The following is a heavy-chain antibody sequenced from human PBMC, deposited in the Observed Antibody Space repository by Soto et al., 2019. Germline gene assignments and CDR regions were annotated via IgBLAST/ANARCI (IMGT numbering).Heavy chain of an antibody. V-gene: IGHV4-31*03. D-gene: IGHD2-2*01. J-gene: IGHJ4*02. CDR3: AGAYCSSTSCYAGLVNY. CDR1: GGSISSGGYY. CDR2: IYYSGST. Sequence: SETLSLTCTVSGGSISSGGYYWSWIRQHPGKGLEWIGYIYYSGSTYYNPSLKSRVTISVDTSKNQFSLKLSSVTAADTAVYYCAGAYCSSTSCYAGLVNYWGQGTLVTVSS.